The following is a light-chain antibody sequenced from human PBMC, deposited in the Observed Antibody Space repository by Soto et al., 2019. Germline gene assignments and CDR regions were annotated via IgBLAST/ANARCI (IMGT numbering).Light chain of an antibody. CDR1: QSVAGN. J-gene: IGKJ1*01. V-gene: IGKV3-15*01. CDR2: GTS. CDR3: QQYNKWPWT. Sequence: EVVMTQSPVTLSVSTGERATLSCRASQSVAGNFAWYQQKPGQSPRLLIYGTSARATGIPVRFSGSGSGTEFTLTISSLQSEDLAVYYCQQYNKWPWTFGQGTKVNIK.